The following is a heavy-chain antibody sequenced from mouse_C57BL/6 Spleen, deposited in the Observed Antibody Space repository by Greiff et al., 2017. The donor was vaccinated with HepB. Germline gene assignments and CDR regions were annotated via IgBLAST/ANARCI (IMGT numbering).Heavy chain of an antibody. CDR3: ASGGNYGYYAMDY. CDR2: ISYDGSN. CDR1: GYSITSGYY. D-gene: IGHD2-1*01. Sequence: VQLKESGPGLVKPSQSLSLTCSVTGYSITSGYYWNWIRQFPGNKLEWMGYISYDGSNNYNPSLKNRISITRDTSKNQFFLKLNSVTTEDTATYYCASGGNYGYYAMDYWGQGTSVTVSS. J-gene: IGHJ4*01. V-gene: IGHV3-6*01.